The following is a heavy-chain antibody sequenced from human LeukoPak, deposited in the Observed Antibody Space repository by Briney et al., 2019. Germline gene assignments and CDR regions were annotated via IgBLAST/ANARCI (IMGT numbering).Heavy chain of an antibody. CDR3: ARDYLILATNYYFYYGMDV. Sequence: SETLSLTCAVYGGSFSGYYWSWIRQPPGKGLEWIGEINHSGSTNYNPSLKSRVTISVDTSKNQFSLKLSSVTAADTAVYYCARDYLILATNYYFYYGMDVWGKGTTVIVSS. V-gene: IGHV4-34*01. D-gene: IGHD5-12*01. CDR1: GGSFSGYY. CDR2: INHSGST. J-gene: IGHJ6*04.